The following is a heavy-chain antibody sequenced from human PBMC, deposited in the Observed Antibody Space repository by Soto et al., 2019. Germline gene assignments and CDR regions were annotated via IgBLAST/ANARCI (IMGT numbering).Heavy chain of an antibody. J-gene: IGHJ6*03. CDR1: GYTFTSYG. Sequence: GASVKVSCKPSGYTFTSYGISRVRQAPGQGLEWMGWISAYNGNTNYAQKLQGRVTMTTDTSTSTAEMELRSLRSDDTAVYYCARVDYYDFWSGSFPYMDGWGKGTTVTVSS. CDR3: ARVDYYDFWSGSFPYMDG. D-gene: IGHD3-3*01. CDR2: ISAYNGNT. V-gene: IGHV1-18*01.